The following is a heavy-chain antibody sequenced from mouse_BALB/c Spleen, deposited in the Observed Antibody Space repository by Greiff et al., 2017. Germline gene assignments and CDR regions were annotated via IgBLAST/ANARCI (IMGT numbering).Heavy chain of an antibody. J-gene: IGHJ2*01. V-gene: IGHV1-7*01. CDR3: ATGGSSYFDY. CDR1: GYTFTSYW. Sequence: QVQLQQSGAELAKPGASVKMSCKASGYTFTSYWMHWVNQRPGQGLEWIGYINPSTGYTEYNQKFKDKATLTADKSSSTAYMQLSSLTSEDSAVYYCATGGSSYFDYWGQGTTLTVSS. CDR2: INPSTGYT. D-gene: IGHD1-1*01.